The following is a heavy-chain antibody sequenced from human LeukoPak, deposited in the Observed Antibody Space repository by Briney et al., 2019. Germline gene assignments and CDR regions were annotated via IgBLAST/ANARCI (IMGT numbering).Heavy chain of an antibody. CDR3: ARQKWEQQGRDYYFNGLDV. CDR1: IGSISSIKW. CDR2: IYLYGTT. Sequence: PSETLSLTCSVSIGSISSIKWWSWVRQSPVKGLGWIGEIYLYGTTNYNPSFTSRVTMAVDRSRNQFSLRLTSVTAADTAVYYCARQKWEQQGRDYYFNGLDVWGPGTTVIVSS. V-gene: IGHV4-4*02. J-gene: IGHJ6*02. D-gene: IGHD1/OR15-1a*01.